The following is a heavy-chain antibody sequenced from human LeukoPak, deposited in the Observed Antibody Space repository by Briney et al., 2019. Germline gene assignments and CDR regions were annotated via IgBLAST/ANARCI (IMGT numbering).Heavy chain of an antibody. CDR3: ARAGSYGDYEDYFDY. CDR2: IYYSGST. V-gene: IGHV4-59*01. Sequence: SETLSLTCTVSGGSISSYYWSWIRQPPWKGLEWIGYIYYSGSTNYNPSLKSRVTISVDTSKNQFSLKLSSVTAADMAVYYCARAGSYGDYEDYFDYWGQGTLVTVSS. J-gene: IGHJ4*02. CDR1: GGSISSYY. D-gene: IGHD4-17*01.